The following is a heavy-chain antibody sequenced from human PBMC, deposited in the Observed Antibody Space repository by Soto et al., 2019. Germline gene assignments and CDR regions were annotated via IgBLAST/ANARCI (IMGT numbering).Heavy chain of an antibody. J-gene: IGHJ5*02. D-gene: IGHD3-16*01. CDR1: GGSITSSGYH. V-gene: IGHV4-39*01. CDR2: ISYSGSL. CDR3: VRRIETAGGWFDP. Sequence: PSETLSLTCTVTGGSITSSGYHWGWIRQTPGKELEWLGTISYSGSLFYNPSLRGRVTISVDTSKNQLSLKLASVTAADTAVYYCVRRIETAGGWFDPWGQGNVVTVS.